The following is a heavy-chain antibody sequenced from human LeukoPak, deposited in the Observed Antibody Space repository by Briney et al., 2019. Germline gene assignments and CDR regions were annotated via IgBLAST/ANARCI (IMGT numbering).Heavy chain of an antibody. CDR3: ARGLRTFWYYFDY. CDR2: MNPNSGNT. Sequence: ASVKVSCKASGYTFTSYDINWVRQATGQGLEWMGWMNPNSGNTGDAQKFQGRVTMTRNTSISTAYMELSSLRSEDTAVYYCARGLRTFWYYFDYWGQGTLVTVSS. D-gene: IGHD3-3*01. V-gene: IGHV1-8*01. CDR1: GYTFTSYD. J-gene: IGHJ4*02.